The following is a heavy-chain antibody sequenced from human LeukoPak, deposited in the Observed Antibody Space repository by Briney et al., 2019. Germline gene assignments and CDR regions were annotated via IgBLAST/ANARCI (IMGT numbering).Heavy chain of an antibody. CDR2: VYYSGDT. J-gene: IGHJ3*01. D-gene: IGHD3-22*01. CDR3: ARDGRGYPGRHAFDV. V-gene: IGHV4-31*03. CDR1: GVSISSGGYY. Sequence: SETLSLTCTVSGVSISSGGYYWTWLRQHPGKGLEWVGNVYYSGDTQYNPSLKSRVIMSMDTSKKQFSLHLNSVTAADTAVYYCARDGRGYPGRHAFDVWGQGTLVIVSS.